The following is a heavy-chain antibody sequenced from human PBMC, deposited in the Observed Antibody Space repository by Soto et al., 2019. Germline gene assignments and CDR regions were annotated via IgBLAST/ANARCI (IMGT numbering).Heavy chain of an antibody. CDR3: ARTLFGWGIWFDP. CDR2: IYYSGST. V-gene: IGHV4-59*01. Sequence: QVQLQESGPGLVKPSETLSLTCTVSGGSISSYYWSWIRQPPGKGLEWIGYIYYSGSTNYNPSLRSRVILSVDTSKNQFSLKLSSVTAADTAVYYCARTLFGWGIWFDPWGQGTLVTVSS. CDR1: GGSISSYY. J-gene: IGHJ5*02. D-gene: IGHD3-10*02.